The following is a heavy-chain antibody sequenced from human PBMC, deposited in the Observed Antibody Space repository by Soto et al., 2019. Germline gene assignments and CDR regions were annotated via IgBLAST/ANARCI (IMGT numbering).Heavy chain of an antibody. CDR2: ISWNSGSI. D-gene: IGHD5-18*01. Sequence: RLSCAASGFTFDDYAMHWVRQAPGKGLEWVSGISWNSGSIGYADSVKGRFTISRDNAKNSLYLQMNSLRAEDTALYYCAKDRTAMALYGMDVWGQGTTVTVSS. V-gene: IGHV3-9*01. J-gene: IGHJ6*02. CDR1: GFTFDDYA. CDR3: AKDRTAMALYGMDV.